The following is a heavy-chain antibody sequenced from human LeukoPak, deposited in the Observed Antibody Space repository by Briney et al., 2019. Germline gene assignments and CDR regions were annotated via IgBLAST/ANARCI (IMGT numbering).Heavy chain of an antibody. Sequence: SETLSLTCTVSGGSISSYYWSWIRQPPGKGLEWIGYIYYSGSTNYNPSLKSRVTISVDTSKNQFSLKLSSVTAADTAVYYCARTIAAAGLDAFDIWGQGTMVTVSS. CDR2: IYYSGST. CDR3: ARTIAAAGLDAFDI. V-gene: IGHV4-59*01. D-gene: IGHD6-13*01. CDR1: GGSISSYY. J-gene: IGHJ3*02.